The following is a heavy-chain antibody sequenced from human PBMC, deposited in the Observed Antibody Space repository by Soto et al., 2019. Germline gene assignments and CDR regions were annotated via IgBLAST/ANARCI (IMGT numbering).Heavy chain of an antibody. CDR1: GFTFMTSA. CDR3: TRGERGKFYNYVLDV. D-gene: IGHD3-10*01. CDR2: ISGSGGST. V-gene: IGHV3-23*01. J-gene: IGHJ6*02. Sequence: EVQLLESGGGLVQPGGSLRLSCTTSGFTFMTSAMSWVRQVPGKGLKWVSSISGSGGSTYFADSVKGRFTISRDNSKNTLYLQMNSLRAEDTGVYFCTRGERGKFYNYVLDVWGQGTTVTVSS.